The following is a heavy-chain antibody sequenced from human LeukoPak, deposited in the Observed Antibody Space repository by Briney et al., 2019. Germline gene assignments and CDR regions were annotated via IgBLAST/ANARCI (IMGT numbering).Heavy chain of an antibody. CDR1: GFTFSSYW. Sequence: GGSLRLSCAASGFTFSSYWMSWVRQAPGKGLEWVANIKQDGSEKYYVDSVKGRFTISRDNSKNTLYLLMNSLTREDTAVYYCARGVEVVAADVFDHWGQGTLVTVSS. J-gene: IGHJ4*02. V-gene: IGHV3-7*04. CDR3: ARGVEVVAADVFDH. D-gene: IGHD2-2*01. CDR2: IKQDGSEK.